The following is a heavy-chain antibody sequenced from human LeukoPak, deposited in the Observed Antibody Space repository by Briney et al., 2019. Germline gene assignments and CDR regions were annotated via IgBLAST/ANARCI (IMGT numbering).Heavy chain of an antibody. V-gene: IGHV4-59*12. J-gene: IGHJ4*02. CDR3: ASSVLLWFGELPDY. D-gene: IGHD3-10*01. CDR2: IYYSGST. Sequence: SETLSLTCTVSGGSISSYYWSWIRQPPGKGLEWIGYIYYSGSTNYNPSLKSRVTISVDTSKNQFSLKLSSVTAADTAVYYCASSVLLWFGELPDYWGQGTLVTVSS. CDR1: GGSISSYY.